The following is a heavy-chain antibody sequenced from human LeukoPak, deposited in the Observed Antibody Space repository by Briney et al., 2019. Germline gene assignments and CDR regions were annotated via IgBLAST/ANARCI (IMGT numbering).Heavy chain of an antibody. CDR1: GFTFTTYW. Sequence: GESLMISCEGSGFTFTTYWIGWVRQMPGKGLEWMGIIYSGDSETTYSPSFQGQVTISVDKSISTAYLQWSSLKASDTAMYYCARRYTYGDLRYFDYWGQGTLVTVSS. J-gene: IGHJ4*02. D-gene: IGHD4-17*01. CDR2: IYSGDSET. CDR3: ARRYTYGDLRYFDY. V-gene: IGHV5-51*01.